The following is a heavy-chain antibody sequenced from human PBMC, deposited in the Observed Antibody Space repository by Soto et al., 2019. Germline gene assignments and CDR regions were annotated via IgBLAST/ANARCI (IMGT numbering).Heavy chain of an antibody. V-gene: IGHV1-46*01. CDR1: GYTFTSYY. J-gene: IGHJ6*02. CDR2: INPSGGST. CDR3: AGRERTGATTASSFYYGMDV. Sequence: GASVKVSCKASGYTFTSYYMHWVRQAPGQGLEWMGIINPSGGSTSYAQKFQGRVTMTRNTSISTAYMELSSLRSEDTAVYYCAGRERTGATTASSFYYGMDVWGQGTTVTVSS. D-gene: IGHD1-26*01.